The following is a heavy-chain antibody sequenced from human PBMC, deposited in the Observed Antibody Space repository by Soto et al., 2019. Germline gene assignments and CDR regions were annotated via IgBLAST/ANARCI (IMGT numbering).Heavy chain of an antibody. V-gene: IGHV4-30-4*01. CDR2: IFYSGNT. Sequence: SETLSLTCTVSGGSISSGDYYWSWIRQPPGKGLEWIGYIFYSGNTYYNPSLKSRVTISVDTSKNQFSLKLSSVTAADTAVYYCARTTVTTLSWWFDPWGQGTLVTVSS. J-gene: IGHJ5*02. CDR3: ARTTVTTLSWWFDP. CDR1: GGSISSGDYY. D-gene: IGHD4-17*01.